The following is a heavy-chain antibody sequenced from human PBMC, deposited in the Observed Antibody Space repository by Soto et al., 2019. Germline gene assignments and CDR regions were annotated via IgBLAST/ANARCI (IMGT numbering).Heavy chain of an antibody. CDR3: ARGEMATITDFDY. D-gene: IGHD5-12*01. V-gene: IGHV1-69*13. J-gene: IGHJ4*02. CDR1: GGTFSSYA. Sequence: ASVKVSCKASGGTFSSYAISWVRQAPGQGLEWMGGIIPIFGTANYAQKFQGRVTITADESTSTAYMELSSLGSEDTAVYYCARGEMATITDFDYWGQGTLVTVSS. CDR2: IIPIFGTA.